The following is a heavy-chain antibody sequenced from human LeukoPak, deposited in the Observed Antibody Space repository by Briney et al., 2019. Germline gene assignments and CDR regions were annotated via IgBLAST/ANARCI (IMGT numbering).Heavy chain of an antibody. V-gene: IGHV4-34*01. CDR1: GGSFSGYY. J-gene: IGHJ6*02. CDR2: INHSGST. D-gene: IGHD2-2*01. CDR3: ARVSKGAKRYCSSTSCYWHYGMDV. Sequence: SETLSLTCAVYGGSFSGYYWGWIRQPPGKGLEWIGEINHSGSTNYNPSLKSRVTISVDTSKNQFSLKLSSVTAADTAVYYCARVSKGAKRYCSSTSCYWHYGMDVWGQGTTVTVSS.